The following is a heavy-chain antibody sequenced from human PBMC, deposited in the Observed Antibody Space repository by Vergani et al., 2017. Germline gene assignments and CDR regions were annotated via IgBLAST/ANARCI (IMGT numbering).Heavy chain of an antibody. Sequence: QVQLVESGGGVVQPGRSLRLSCAASGFTFCSYGVHWVRQAPGKGLEWVAFIWYDGTNKYYADSLKGRFTISRDNSKNTLYLQMNSLRSEDTAVYYCARDHYYCRSTSCDTDYVDYWGQGTLVTVSS. CDR2: IWYDGTNK. D-gene: IGHD2-2*02. V-gene: IGHV3-33*01. CDR3: ARDHYYCRSTSCDTDYVDY. J-gene: IGHJ4*02. CDR1: GFTFCSYG.